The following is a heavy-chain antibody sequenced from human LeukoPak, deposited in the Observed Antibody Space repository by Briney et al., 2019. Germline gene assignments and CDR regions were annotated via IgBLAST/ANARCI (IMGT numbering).Heavy chain of an antibody. D-gene: IGHD3-3*01. Sequence: SETLSLTCTVSGGSIISGSYFWSWIRQPPGKGLEWIGFIFSSGTTKYTPSLENRVTISVDTSRNQFSLRLRSVTAADTAIYYCARGGPSYGVIEYWGQGTLVTVSS. V-gene: IGHV4-61*01. CDR1: GGSIISGSYF. CDR3: ARGGPSYGVIEY. CDR2: IFSSGTT. J-gene: IGHJ4*02.